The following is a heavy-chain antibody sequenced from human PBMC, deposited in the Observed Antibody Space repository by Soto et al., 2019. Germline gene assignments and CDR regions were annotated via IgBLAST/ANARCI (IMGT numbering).Heavy chain of an antibody. D-gene: IGHD6-19*01. Sequence: PSETLSLTCAVYGGSFSGYYWSWIRQPPGKGLEWLGEINHSGITDYNPSLKSRITISIDTSKKQFSLKLNSVTAADTAVYYCAIGPRMWLAGGGYWGKGTQVTVS. CDR1: GGSFSGYY. CDR2: INHSGIT. J-gene: IGHJ4*02. V-gene: IGHV4-34*01. CDR3: AIGPRMWLAGGGY.